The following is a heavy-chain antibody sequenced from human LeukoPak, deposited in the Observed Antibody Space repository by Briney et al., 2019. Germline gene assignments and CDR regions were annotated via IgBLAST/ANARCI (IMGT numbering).Heavy chain of an antibody. CDR1: GFTFNDYY. V-gene: IGHV3-11*01. J-gene: IGHJ3*02. Sequence: PGGSLRLSCAASGFTFNDYYMSWIRQAPGKGLEWLSYINIGGTNTHYADSVKGRFTISRDNAKKSLYLEMNNLRAEDTAVYYCARASYYYDTTGLGAVDIWGQGTMVTVSS. D-gene: IGHD3-22*01. CDR2: INIGGTNT. CDR3: ARASYYYDTTGLGAVDI.